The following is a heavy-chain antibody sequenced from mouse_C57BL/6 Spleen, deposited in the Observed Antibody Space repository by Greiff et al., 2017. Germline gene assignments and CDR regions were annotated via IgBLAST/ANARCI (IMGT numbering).Heavy chain of an antibody. CDR3: TRERGYYCDY. Sequence: QVQLQQSGAELVRPGASVTLSCKASGYTFTDYEMHWVKQTPVHGLEWIGAIDPETGGTAYNQKFKGKAILTADKSSSTAYMELRSLTSEDSAVYYCTRERGYYCDYWGQGTTLTVSS. CDR1: GYTFTDYE. J-gene: IGHJ2*01. V-gene: IGHV1-15*01. CDR2: IDPETGGT.